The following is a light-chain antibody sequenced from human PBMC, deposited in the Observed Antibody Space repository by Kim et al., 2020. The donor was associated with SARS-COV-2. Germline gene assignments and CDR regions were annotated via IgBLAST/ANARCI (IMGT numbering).Light chain of an antibody. Sequence: QSVLTQPPSVSAAPGQKVTISCSGSSSNIGNNYVSWYQQLPGTAPKLLIYDNNKRPSGIPDRFSGSKSGTSATLGITGLQTGDEADYYCGTWDSSLSGLVFGGGTKLT. CDR3: GTWDSSLSGLV. CDR2: DNN. CDR1: SSNIGNNY. J-gene: IGLJ3*02. V-gene: IGLV1-51*01.